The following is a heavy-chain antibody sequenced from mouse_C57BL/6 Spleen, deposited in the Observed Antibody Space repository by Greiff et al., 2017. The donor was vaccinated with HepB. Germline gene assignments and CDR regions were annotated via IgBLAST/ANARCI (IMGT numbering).Heavy chain of an antibody. Sequence: VQLQQSGPGLVAPSQSLSITCTVSGFSLTSYGVHWVRQPPGKGLEWLVVIWSDGSTTYNSALKSRLSISKDNSKSQVFLKMNSLQTDDTAMYYCARQGYYYGSSYYYYAMDYWGQGTSVTVSS. D-gene: IGHD1-1*01. CDR2: IWSDGST. J-gene: IGHJ4*01. CDR1: GFSLTSYG. V-gene: IGHV2-6-1*01. CDR3: ARQGYYYGSSYYYYAMDY.